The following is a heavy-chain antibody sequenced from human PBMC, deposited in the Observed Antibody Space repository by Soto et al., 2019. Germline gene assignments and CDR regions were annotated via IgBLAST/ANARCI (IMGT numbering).Heavy chain of an antibody. CDR2: ISSGGST. D-gene: IGHD4-17*01. CDR1: GFTVSSNY. Sequence: GGSLRLSCAASGFTVSSNYMSWVRQAPGKGLEWVSVISSGGSTYYAVSVKGRFTISRDNSKNTLYLQMNSLRAEDTAGYYCARGTYGVTDCWGQGTLVTVSS. CDR3: ARGTYGVTDC. V-gene: IGHV3-66*01. J-gene: IGHJ4*02.